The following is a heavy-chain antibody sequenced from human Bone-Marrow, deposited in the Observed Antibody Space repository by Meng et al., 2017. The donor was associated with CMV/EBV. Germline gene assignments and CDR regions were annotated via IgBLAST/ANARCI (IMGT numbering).Heavy chain of an antibody. J-gene: IGHJ4*02. CDR2: IYSGGAT. V-gene: IGHV3-66*04. Sequence: GESLKISCVASGFTVSSNYMSWVRQAPGKGLEWVSVIYSGGATFYADSMKGRFTISRDNAKNSLYLQMNSLRAEDTAVYYCARLWAIAAAVDYWGQGTLVTVSS. CDR1: GFTVSSNY. CDR3: ARLWAIAAAVDY. D-gene: IGHD6-13*01.